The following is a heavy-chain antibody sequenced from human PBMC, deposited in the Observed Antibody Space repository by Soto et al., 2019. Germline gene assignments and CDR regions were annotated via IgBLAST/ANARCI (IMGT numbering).Heavy chain of an antibody. CDR3: ARGVKRYYDFWSGYYG. D-gene: IGHD3-3*01. V-gene: IGHV4-4*02. CDR2: IYHSGST. Sequence: ASETLSLTCAVSGGSISSSNWWSWVRQPPGKGLEWIGEIYHSGSTNYNPSLKSRVTISVDKSKDQFSLKLSSVTAADTAVYYCARGVKRYYDFWSGYYGWGQGTLVTVSS. CDR1: GGSISSSNW. J-gene: IGHJ4*02.